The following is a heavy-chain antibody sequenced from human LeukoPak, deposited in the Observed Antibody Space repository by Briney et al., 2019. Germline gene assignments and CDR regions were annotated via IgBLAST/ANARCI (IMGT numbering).Heavy chain of an antibody. CDR3: ARDAGGYVPLDY. D-gene: IGHD5-12*01. J-gene: IGHJ4*02. CDR1: GFTFSSYS. Sequence: GGSLRLPCAASGFTFSSYSMNWVRQAPGKGLEWVSSISSSSSYICYADSVKGRFTISRDNAKNSLYLQMNSLRAEDTAVYYCARDAGGYVPLDYWGQGTLVTVSS. CDR2: ISSSSSYI. V-gene: IGHV3-21*01.